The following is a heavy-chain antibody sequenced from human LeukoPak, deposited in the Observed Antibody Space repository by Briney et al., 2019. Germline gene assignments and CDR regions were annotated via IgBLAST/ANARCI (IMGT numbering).Heavy chain of an antibody. V-gene: IGHV4-31*03. CDR2: IYISGST. D-gene: IGHD3-10*01. CDR1: GGSLSRGVYY. J-gene: IGHJ4*02. CDR3: ARGELITMVRGVDY. Sequence: SETLSHTRTVSGGSLSRGVYYWSSIRQHPGKGLGWLWYIYISGSTSNNPSLKSRVTISVYTSKNQCSLKLSSGTATATAVYYCARGELITMVRGVDYWDQGTLVTVSS.